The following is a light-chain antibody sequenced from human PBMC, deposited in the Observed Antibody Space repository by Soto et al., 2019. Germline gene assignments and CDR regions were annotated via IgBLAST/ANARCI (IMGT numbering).Light chain of an antibody. CDR1: QSVLYSTNNKNY. J-gene: IGKJ4*01. Sequence: DIVMTQSPDSLAVSLGERATINCKSSQSVLYSTNNKNYLAWYQQKPGQPPKLLIYWAPTRESGVPDRFSGSGSGTDFTLTISSLQAEDVAVYYCQQYYITPLTFGGGTKVEIK. CDR3: QQYYITPLT. V-gene: IGKV4-1*01. CDR2: WAP.